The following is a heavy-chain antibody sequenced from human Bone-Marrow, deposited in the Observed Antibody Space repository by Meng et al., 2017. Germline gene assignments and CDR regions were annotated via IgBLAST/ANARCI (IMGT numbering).Heavy chain of an antibody. CDR2: TYYRSNWYN. CDR3: VRLANAFDI. Sequence: SCAISGDSVSSNSATWNWIRQSPSRGLEWLGRTYYRSNWYNDYAVSVKSRITINADTSKNQFSLQLNSVTPEDTAVYYCVRLANAFDIWGQGTMVTVSS. CDR1: GDSVSSNSAT. V-gene: IGHV6-1*01. J-gene: IGHJ3*02.